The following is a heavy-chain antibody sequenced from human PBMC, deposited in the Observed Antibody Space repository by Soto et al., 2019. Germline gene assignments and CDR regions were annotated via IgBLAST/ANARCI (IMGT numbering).Heavy chain of an antibody. CDR2: ISYDGSNK. D-gene: IGHD2-2*01. Sequence: QVQLVESGGSVVQPGRSLRLSCAASGFTFSSYAMHWVRQAPGMGLEWVAVISYDGSNKYYADSVKGRFTISRDNSKNTLYLQMNSLRAEDTAVYYCASCISTSRYLRWVSYGMDVWGQGTSVTVSS. CDR1: GFTFSSYA. J-gene: IGHJ6*02. V-gene: IGHV3-30-3*01. CDR3: ASCISTSRYLRWVSYGMDV.